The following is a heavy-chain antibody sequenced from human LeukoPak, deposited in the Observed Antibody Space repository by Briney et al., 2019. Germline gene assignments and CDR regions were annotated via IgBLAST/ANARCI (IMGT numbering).Heavy chain of an antibody. J-gene: IGHJ1*01. Sequence: ASVTVSFKASGYTFTSYGISWVRQAPGQGLEWMGWISAYNGNTNYAQKLQGRVTMTTDTSTSTAYMELRSLRSDDTAVYYCARVRFLEWLPMYWGQGTLVTVSS. CDR1: GYTFTSYG. V-gene: IGHV1-18*01. CDR2: ISAYNGNT. CDR3: ARVRFLEWLPMY. D-gene: IGHD3-3*01.